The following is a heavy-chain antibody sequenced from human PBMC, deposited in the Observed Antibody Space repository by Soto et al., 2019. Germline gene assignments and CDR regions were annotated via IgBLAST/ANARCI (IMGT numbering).Heavy chain of an antibody. J-gene: IGHJ6*02. CDR2: IIPIFGTA. Sequence: QVQLVQSGAEVKKPGSSVKVSCKASGGTFSSYAISWVRQAPGQGLEWMGGIIPIFGTADYAQKFQGRVTITADDSTSTADMELSSLRSEDTAVYYCASLIAAAGPPHSPRYYYGMDVWGQGTTVTVSS. CDR3: ASLIAAAGPPHSPRYYYGMDV. D-gene: IGHD6-13*01. V-gene: IGHV1-69*12. CDR1: GGTFSSYA.